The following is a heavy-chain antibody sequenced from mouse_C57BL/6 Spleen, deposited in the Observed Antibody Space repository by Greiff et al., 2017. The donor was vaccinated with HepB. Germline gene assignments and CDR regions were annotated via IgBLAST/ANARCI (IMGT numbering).Heavy chain of an antibody. CDR1: GYTFTSYW. D-gene: IGHD1-1*01. CDR3: ARSGYGSSYGYFDV. V-gene: IGHV1-53*01. CDR2: INPSNGGT. J-gene: IGHJ1*03. Sequence: VKLQQPGTELVKPGASVKLSCKASGYTFTSYWMHWVKQRPGQGLEWIGNINPSNGGTNYNEKFKSKATLTVDKSSSTAYMQLSSLTSEDSAVYYCARSGYGSSYGYFDVWGTGTTVTVSS.